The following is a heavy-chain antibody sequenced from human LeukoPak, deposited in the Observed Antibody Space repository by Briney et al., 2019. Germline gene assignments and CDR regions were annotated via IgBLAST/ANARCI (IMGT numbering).Heavy chain of an antibody. J-gene: IGHJ4*02. CDR1: GYRFTNYW. Sequence: GESLKISCKGSGYRFTNYWIGWVRQMPGEGLEWMGAVSPADSDTRYSPSFQGQVTISADESINTAYLQLTSLKASETAMYYCARQGAELGNFDYWGQGTLVIVPS. V-gene: IGHV5-51*01. CDR2: VSPADSDT. D-gene: IGHD3-16*01. CDR3: ARQGAELGNFDY.